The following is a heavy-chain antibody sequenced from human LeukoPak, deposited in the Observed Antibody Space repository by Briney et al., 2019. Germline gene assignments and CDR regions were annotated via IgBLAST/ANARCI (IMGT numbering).Heavy chain of an antibody. V-gene: IGHV4-31*03. CDR3: ARVTSDIVVVPAARTYWYFDL. CDR2: IYYSGST. CDR1: GGSISSGGYY. Sequence: SQTLSLTCTVSGGSISSGGYYWSWIRQHPGKGLEWIGYIYYSGSTYYNPSLKSRVTISVDTSKNQISLKLSSVTAADTAVYYCARVTSDIVVVPAARTYWYFDLWGRGTLVTVSS. J-gene: IGHJ2*01. D-gene: IGHD2-2*01.